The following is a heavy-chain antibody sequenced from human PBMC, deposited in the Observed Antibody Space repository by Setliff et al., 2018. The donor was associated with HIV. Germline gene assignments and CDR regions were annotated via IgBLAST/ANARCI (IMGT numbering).Heavy chain of an antibody. V-gene: IGHV3-33*01. CDR3: ARGAEDLAINPPSFDYYFDY. CDR1: GFTFSSYA. J-gene: IGHJ4*02. D-gene: IGHD3-9*01. CDR2: IWFDGSKK. Sequence: PGGSLRLSCAASGFTFSSYAMHWVRQAPGKGLEWVAVIWFDGSKKYYTDSVKGRFTISRDNSKNTLFLQMNSLRGDDTAVYYCARGAEDLAINPPSFDYYFDYWGQGTPVTVSS.